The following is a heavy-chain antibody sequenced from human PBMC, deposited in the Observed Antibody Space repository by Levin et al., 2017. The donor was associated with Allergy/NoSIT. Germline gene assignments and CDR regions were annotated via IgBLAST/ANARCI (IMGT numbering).Heavy chain of an antibody. CDR2: IIPIVGIT. V-gene: IGHV1-69*04. J-gene: IGHJ4*02. D-gene: IGHD2-2*01. Sequence: SVKVSCKVSGGTFSSYTITWVRQAPGQGLEWMGRIIPIVGITNYAQNFQGRVTITADKSTSTAYMELSSLRSEDTAVYYCGRDSENQLATETDYWGQGTLVTVSS. CDR3: GRDSENQLATETDY. CDR1: GGTFSSYT.